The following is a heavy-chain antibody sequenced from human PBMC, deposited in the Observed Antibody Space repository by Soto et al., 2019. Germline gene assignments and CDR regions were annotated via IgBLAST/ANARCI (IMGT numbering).Heavy chain of an antibody. J-gene: IGHJ6*02. D-gene: IGHD1-26*01. V-gene: IGHV3-30*18. CDR3: AKDVVVGATTGLGDYYYYYYGMDV. Sequence: GGSLRLSCAASGFTFSSYGMHWVRQAPGKGLEWVAVISYDGSNKYYADSVKGRFTISRDNSKNTLYLQMNSLRAEDTAVYYCAKDVVVGATTGLGDYYYYYYGMDVWGQGTTVTVSS. CDR1: GFTFSSYG. CDR2: ISYDGSNK.